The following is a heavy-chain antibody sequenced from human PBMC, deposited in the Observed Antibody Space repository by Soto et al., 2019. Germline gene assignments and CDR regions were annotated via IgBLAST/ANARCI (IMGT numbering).Heavy chain of an antibody. CDR2: ISAYNGNT. V-gene: IGHV1-18*01. CDR3: AREHWRREMGITSLEYDCYYGMDV. J-gene: IGHJ6*02. CDR1: GYTFTSYG. Sequence: ASVKVSCKASGYTFTSYGISWVRQAPGQGLEWMGWISAYNGNTNYAQKLQGRVTMTTDTSTSTAYMELRSLRSDDTAVYYCAREHWRREMGITSLEYDCYYGMDVAGQGTTVTASS. D-gene: IGHD1-20*01.